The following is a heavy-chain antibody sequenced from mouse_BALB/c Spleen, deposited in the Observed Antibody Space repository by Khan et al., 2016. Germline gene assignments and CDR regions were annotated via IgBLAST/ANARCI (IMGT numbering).Heavy chain of an antibody. J-gene: IGHJ3*01. Sequence: QVQLQQPGAELVRPGASVKLSCKASGYTFTSYWINWVKQRPGQGLEWIGNIYPSDSYTNYNQKFKDKATLTVDKSSSTAYMQLSSPTSEDSAVYYCTRGTFAYWGQGTLVTVSA. D-gene: IGHD3-3*01. V-gene: IGHV1-69*02. CDR2: IYPSDSYT. CDR3: TRGTFAY. CDR1: GYTFTSYW.